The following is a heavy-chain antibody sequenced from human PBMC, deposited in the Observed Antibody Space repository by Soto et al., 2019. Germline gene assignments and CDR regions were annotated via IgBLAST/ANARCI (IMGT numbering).Heavy chain of an antibody. V-gene: IGHV1-18*01. CDR3: ARDLDYGDRLDY. CDR1: GYTFTSYG. J-gene: IGHJ4*02. Sequence: ASVELTSKAPGYTFTSYGLSWVRQAPGQGLEWMGWISAYNGNTNYAQKLQGRVTMTTDTSTSTAYMELRSLRSDDTAVYYCARDLDYGDRLDYWGQGTLVTVSS. D-gene: IGHD4-17*01. CDR2: ISAYNGNT.